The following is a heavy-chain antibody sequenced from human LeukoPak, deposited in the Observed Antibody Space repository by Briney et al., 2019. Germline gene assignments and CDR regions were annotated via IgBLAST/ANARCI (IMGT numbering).Heavy chain of an antibody. J-gene: IGHJ3*02. V-gene: IGHV3-48*01. CDR3: ARVGGGSSGWYRAFDI. CDR2: ISSSSSSTI. CDR1: GFTFSSYS. Sequence: GGSLRLSCAASGFTFSSYSMNWVRQAPGKGLEWISYISSSSSSTIYYADSVKGRFTISRDNAKNSLYLRMNSLRAEDTAVYYCARVGGGSSGWYRAFDIWGQGTMVTVSS. D-gene: IGHD6-19*01.